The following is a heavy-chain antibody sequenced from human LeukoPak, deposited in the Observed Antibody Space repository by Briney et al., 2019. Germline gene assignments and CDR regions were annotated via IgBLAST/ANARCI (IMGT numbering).Heavy chain of an antibody. Sequence: NPSETLSLTCTVSGVSISSYYWSWVRQPAGKGLEWVGRIYTSGSTNYNPSLKSRVTMSVDTSKNQFSLKLSSVTAADTAVYYCARGYCSSTSCYPDYYGMDVWGQGTTVTVSS. J-gene: IGHJ6*02. V-gene: IGHV4-4*07. CDR3: ARGYCSSTSCYPDYYGMDV. CDR1: GVSISSYY. D-gene: IGHD2-2*01. CDR2: IYTSGST.